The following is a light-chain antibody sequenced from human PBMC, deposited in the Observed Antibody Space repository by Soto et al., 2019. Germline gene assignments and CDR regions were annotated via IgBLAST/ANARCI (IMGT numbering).Light chain of an antibody. V-gene: IGKV3-20*01. CDR3: HQYGTAPLT. CDR1: QSVAANY. Sequence: EVVLTQSPGTLSLSPGERATLSCRASQSVAANYLAWYQQKRGQAPRLLIYGASSRATGITDRFSGSGSGTDFTHTISRLEPEDFSVYYCHQYGTAPLTFGPGTKVDIK. CDR2: GAS. J-gene: IGKJ3*01.